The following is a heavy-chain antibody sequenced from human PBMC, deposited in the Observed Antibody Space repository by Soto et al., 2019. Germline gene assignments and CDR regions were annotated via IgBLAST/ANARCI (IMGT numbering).Heavy chain of an antibody. D-gene: IGHD3-10*01. CDR1: GGSISSGDYY. V-gene: IGHV4-61*08. CDR3: ARDGLWFGESLETYYYYGMDA. J-gene: IGHJ6*02. CDR2: IYYSGST. Sequence: SETLSLTCTVSGGSISSGDYYWSWIRQPPGKGLEWIGYIYYSGSTNYNPSLKSRVTISVDTSKNQFSLKLSSVTAADTAVYYCARDGLWFGESLETYYYYGMDAWGQGTTVTVSS.